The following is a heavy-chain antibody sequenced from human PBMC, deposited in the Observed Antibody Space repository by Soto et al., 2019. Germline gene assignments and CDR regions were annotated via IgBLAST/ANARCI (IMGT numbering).Heavy chain of an antibody. D-gene: IGHD6-19*01. J-gene: IGHJ6*02. CDR3: AKVVAGTYPYYYYGMDV. CDR1: GYSFTSYW. CDR2: IYPGDSDT. V-gene: IGHV5-51*01. Sequence: GESLKISCKGSGYSFTSYWIGWLRQMPGKGLEWMGIIYPGDSDTRYSPSFQGQVTISADKSISTAYLQWSSLKASDTAMYYCAKVVAGTYPYYYYGMDVWGQGTTVTVSS.